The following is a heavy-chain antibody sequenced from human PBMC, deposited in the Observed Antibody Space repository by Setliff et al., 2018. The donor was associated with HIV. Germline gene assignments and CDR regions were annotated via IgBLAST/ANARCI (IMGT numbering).Heavy chain of an antibody. CDR2: INPSGDRT. J-gene: IGHJ6*03. Sequence: ASVKVSCKASGYTFSSYYMHWVRQAPGQGLEWMGIINPSGDRTTYTKKFQGRVTMTRDTSTSTAYMELSSLRSEDTAVYYCARSSTISHYYMDVWGKGTTVTVSS. CDR1: GYTFSSYY. V-gene: IGHV1-46*01. D-gene: IGHD3-3*01. CDR3: ARSSTISHYYMDV.